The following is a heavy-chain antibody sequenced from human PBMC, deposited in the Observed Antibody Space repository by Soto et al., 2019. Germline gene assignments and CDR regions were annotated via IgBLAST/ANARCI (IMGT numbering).Heavy chain of an antibody. CDR3: ARNELPYAFAM. V-gene: IGHV3-74*01. J-gene: IGHJ3*02. Sequence: EVQLVESGGGLVQPGGSLRLSCAASGFTFSNYWMQWVRQTPGKGLVWVAAIKSDGSITAHADSVRGRFTISRDNAKNTLYLQMNSLSVEDTALYYGARNELPYAFAMGGQGTMVTVSS. CDR2: IKSDGSIT. CDR1: GFTFSNYW. D-gene: IGHD1-7*01.